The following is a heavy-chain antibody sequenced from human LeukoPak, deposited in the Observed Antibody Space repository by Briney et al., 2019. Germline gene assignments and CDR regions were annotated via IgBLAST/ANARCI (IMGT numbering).Heavy chain of an antibody. CDR2: IYPADSDT. J-gene: IGHJ4*02. CDR3: ARASSRISSSDH. V-gene: IGHV5-51*01. D-gene: IGHD6-6*01. CDR1: GYIFTNYW. Sequence: PGESLRSSCQVSGYIFTNYWIGWVRQMPGKGLESLGIIYPADSDTTYSPSFQGQVSISADKSISTAYLQWSSLKASDTAIYYCARASSRISSSDHWGQGTLVTVSS.